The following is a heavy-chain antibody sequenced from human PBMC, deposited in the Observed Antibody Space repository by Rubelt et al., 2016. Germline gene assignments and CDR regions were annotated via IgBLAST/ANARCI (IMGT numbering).Heavy chain of an antibody. CDR2: IDHGGST. V-gene: IGHV4-39*07. CDR3: ARRGFGGCDY. D-gene: IGHD6-25*01. Sequence: QLQLQESGPGLVKPSETLSLTCTVSGGSISWSSYYWGWIRLPPGMGLEWIGEIDHGGSTNYHPSLKSRVTVSLDPSKNQFSLGRNSVTGADTGVYYGARRGFGGCDYWDQGTLVTVSS. J-gene: IGHJ4*02. CDR1: GGSISWSSYY.